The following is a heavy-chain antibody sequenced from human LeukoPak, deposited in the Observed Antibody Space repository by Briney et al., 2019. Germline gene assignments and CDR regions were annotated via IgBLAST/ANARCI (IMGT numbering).Heavy chain of an antibody. V-gene: IGHV4-39*01. CDR3: ARHFRPVLYYGMDV. J-gene: IGHJ6*02. CDR2: IYYSGNT. Sequence: SETLSLTCTVSGGSVSSTSYHWAWIRQPPGKGLEWIGNIYYSGNTYYNPSLKSRVTISVDTAKNQFSLKLSSVTAADTAVYFCARHFRPVLYYGMDVWGQGTTVTVS. CDR1: GGSVSSTSYH.